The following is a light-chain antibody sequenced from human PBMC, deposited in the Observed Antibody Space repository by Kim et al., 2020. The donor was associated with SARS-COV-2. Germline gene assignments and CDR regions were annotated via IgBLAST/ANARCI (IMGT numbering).Light chain of an antibody. V-gene: IGLV3-21*04. CDR3: QVWDTPSDHFV. CDR2: DDS. CDR1: NIGSKS. Sequence: SYVLTQPPSVSVAPGKTARITCGGNNIGSKSVQWYQQKPGQAPVVVIKDDSDRPSGIPERFSGSNSGNTATLTISRVEAGDEADYYCQVWDTPSDHFVFGAGTKVTVL. J-gene: IGLJ1*01.